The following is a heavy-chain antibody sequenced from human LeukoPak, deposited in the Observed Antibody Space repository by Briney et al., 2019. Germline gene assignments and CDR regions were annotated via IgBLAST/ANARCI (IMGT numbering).Heavy chain of an antibody. J-gene: IGHJ4*02. CDR1: GYTFTGYY. Sequence: ASVKVSCKASGYTFTGYYMHWVRQAPGQGLEWMGWINPNSGGTNYAQKFQGRVTMTGDTSISTAYMELNRLRYDDTAVYYCARGEYRYGNDYWGQGALVTVSS. CDR2: INPNSGGT. D-gene: IGHD5-18*01. V-gene: IGHV1-2*02. CDR3: ARGEYRYGNDY.